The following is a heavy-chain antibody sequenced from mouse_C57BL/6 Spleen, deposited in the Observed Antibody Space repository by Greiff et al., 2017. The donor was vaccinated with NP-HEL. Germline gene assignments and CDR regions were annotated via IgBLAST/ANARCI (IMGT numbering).Heavy chain of an antibody. V-gene: IGHV1-64*01. J-gene: IGHJ3*01. Sequence: VQLQQPGAELVKPGASVKLSCKASGYTFTSYWMHWVKQRPGQGLEWIGMIHPNSGSTNYNEKFKSKATLTVDKSSSTAYMQLSSLTSEDSAVYYCARSGTGSSFAYWGQGTLVTVSA. D-gene: IGHD4-1*01. CDR3: ARSGTGSSFAY. CDR2: IHPNSGST. CDR1: GYTFTSYW.